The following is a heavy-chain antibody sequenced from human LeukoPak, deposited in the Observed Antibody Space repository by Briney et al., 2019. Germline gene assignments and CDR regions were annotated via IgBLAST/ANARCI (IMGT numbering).Heavy chain of an antibody. Sequence: PGGSLRLSCAASGFTVSSNYMSWVRQAPGKGLEWVSVIYSGGSTYYADSVKGRFTISRDNSKNTPYLQMNSLRAEDTAVYYCATPQDLTVTPGVWGQGTTVTVSS. CDR2: IYSGGST. J-gene: IGHJ6*02. CDR1: GFTVSSNY. V-gene: IGHV3-53*01. CDR3: ATPQDLTVTPGV. D-gene: IGHD4-17*01.